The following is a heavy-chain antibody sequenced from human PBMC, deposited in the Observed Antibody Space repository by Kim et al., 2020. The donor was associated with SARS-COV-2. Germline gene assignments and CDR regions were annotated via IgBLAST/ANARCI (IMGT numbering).Heavy chain of an antibody. CDR2: IYPGDSDT. CDR3: ARQDLYYDILTGYYSYYGMDV. CDR1: GYSFTSYW. V-gene: IGHV5-51*01. J-gene: IGHJ6*02. D-gene: IGHD3-9*01. Sequence: GESLKISCKGSGYSFTSYWIGWVRQMPGKGLEWMGIIYPGDSDTRYSPSFQGQVTISADKSISTAYLQWSSLKASDTAMYYCARQDLYYDILTGYYSYYGMDVWGQGTTVTVSS.